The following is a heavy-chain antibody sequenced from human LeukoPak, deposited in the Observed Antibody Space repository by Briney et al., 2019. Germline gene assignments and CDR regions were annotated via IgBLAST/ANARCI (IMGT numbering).Heavy chain of an antibody. J-gene: IGHJ4*02. CDR2: MHYSGNT. CDR3: ARVSSSSWFGPFDY. Sequence: SETLSLTCTVSGGSLNRYYWTWIRQPPGKGLEWIGYMHYSGNTNYNTSLKNRVTISVDTSKSQFSLKLSAVTAADTAVYYCARVSSSSWFGPFDYWGQGTLAIVSS. V-gene: IGHV4-59*01. D-gene: IGHD6-13*01. CDR1: GGSLNRYY.